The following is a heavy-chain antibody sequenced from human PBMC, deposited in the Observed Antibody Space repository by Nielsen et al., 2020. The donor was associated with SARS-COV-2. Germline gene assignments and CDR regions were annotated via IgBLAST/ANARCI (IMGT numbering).Heavy chain of an antibody. CDR2: IYYSGST. J-gene: IGHJ3*02. CDR3: ASSHSGNDAFDI. D-gene: IGHD6-19*01. Sequence: SETLSLTCTVSGGSISSYYWSWIRQPPGKGLEWIGYIYYSGSTNYNPSLKSRVTISVDTYKNQFSLKLSSVTAADTAVYYCASSHSGNDAFDIWGQGTMVTVSS. CDR1: GGSISSYY. V-gene: IGHV4-59*01.